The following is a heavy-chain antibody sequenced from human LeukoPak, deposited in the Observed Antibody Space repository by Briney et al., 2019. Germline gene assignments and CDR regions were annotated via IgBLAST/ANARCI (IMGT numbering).Heavy chain of an antibody. CDR1: GFTFNNYW. D-gene: IGHD7-27*01. J-gene: IGHJ4*02. CDR2: INEDGSDK. V-gene: IGHV3-7*01. CDR3: AKDYRWGFDY. Sequence: EGSLRLSCAASGFTFNNYWMSWIRQAPGKGLKWAAHINEDGSDKYYVDSVKGRFTISRDNSKSTLYLQMNSLRVEDTAVYYCAKDYRWGFDYWGQGSLVTVSS.